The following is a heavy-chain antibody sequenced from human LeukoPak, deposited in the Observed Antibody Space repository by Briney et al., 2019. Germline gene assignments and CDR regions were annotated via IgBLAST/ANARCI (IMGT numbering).Heavy chain of an antibody. D-gene: IGHD2-2*01. J-gene: IGHJ3*02. CDR2: TRNKAGNYTT. Sequence: PGGSLRLSCAASGFTFSDHYMDWVRQAPGKGLEWVGRTRNKAGNYTTEYAASVKGRFSVSRDDSQNSLYLQMNSLKTEDTAVYYCSRVIVVVPAANDIWGQGTMVTVSS. CDR3: SRVIVVVPAANDI. V-gene: IGHV3-72*01. CDR1: GFTFSDHY.